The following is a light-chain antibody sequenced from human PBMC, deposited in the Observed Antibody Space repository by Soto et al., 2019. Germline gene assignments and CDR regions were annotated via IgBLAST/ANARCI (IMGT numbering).Light chain of an antibody. CDR2: GAS. Sequence: EIVMTQSPATLSVSPGERATLSCRASQSVSSNLAWYQQKPGQAPRLLIYGASTRATGIPARFGGSGSGTEFTLNNSSLQSEDFAVYYCQQYNNWPPWTFGQGTKVEIK. CDR1: QSVSSN. V-gene: IGKV3-15*01. J-gene: IGKJ1*01. CDR3: QQYNNWPPWT.